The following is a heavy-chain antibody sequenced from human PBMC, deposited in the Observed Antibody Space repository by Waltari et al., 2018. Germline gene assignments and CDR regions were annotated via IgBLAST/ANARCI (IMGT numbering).Heavy chain of an antibody. CDR2: INQSGRT. CDR1: GGSFSGYY. CDR3: ASLAPKEENAPRPYIDFDY. D-gene: IGHD2-2*01. V-gene: IGHV4-34*01. J-gene: IGHJ4*02. Sequence: QVQLQQWGAGLLKPSETLSLTCAVYGGSFSGYYWSWIRQPPGKGLEWIGEINQSGRTNYNPSLKSRVTISVDTSKNQFSLKLSSVTAADTAVYYCASLAPKEENAPRPYIDFDYWGQGTLVTVSS.